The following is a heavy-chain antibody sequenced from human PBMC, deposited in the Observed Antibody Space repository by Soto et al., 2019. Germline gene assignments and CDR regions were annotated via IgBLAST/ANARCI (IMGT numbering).Heavy chain of an antibody. J-gene: IGHJ4*02. D-gene: IGHD2-15*01. Sequence: PGGSLRLSCAGSGFSFSTYAINWVRQAPGKRLEWVSAIGGRGDRTYYTDPVKGRFTNSRDNSRNTVYLQMNSLRVEDTAVYYCAKGASTDSGGWAYFDSWGQGTLVTVSS. CDR3: AKGASTDSGGWAYFDS. CDR2: IGGRGDRT. V-gene: IGHV3-23*01. CDR1: GFSFSTYA.